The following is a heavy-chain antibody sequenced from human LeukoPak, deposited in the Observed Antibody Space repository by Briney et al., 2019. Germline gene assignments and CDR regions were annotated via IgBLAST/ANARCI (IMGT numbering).Heavy chain of an antibody. CDR1: GLTFSTYA. D-gene: IGHD2-8*02. V-gene: IGHV3-23*01. CDR2: ISGNGGAT. Sequence: GSLRLSCAASGLTFSTYAMSWVRQAPGKGLEWVSTISGNGGATYYADSVKGRFTLSRDNSENTLYLQMNSLRADDTAVYYCARDLPVGGYFDYWGQGTLVTVSS. J-gene: IGHJ4*02. CDR3: ARDLPVGGYFDY.